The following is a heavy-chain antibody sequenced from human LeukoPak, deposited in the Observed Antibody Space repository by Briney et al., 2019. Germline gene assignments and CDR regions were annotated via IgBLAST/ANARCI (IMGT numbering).Heavy chain of an antibody. V-gene: IGHV6-1*01. CDR2: TYYRSQWYY. CDR1: GDSVSSDSAA. J-gene: IGHJ4*02. CDR3: AREGGYGKVNY. D-gene: IGHD1-1*01. Sequence: SQTLSLTCAISGDSVSSDSAAWNWFRQSPSRGLEWLGRTYYRSQWYYDYALSVRSRIVINPDTPRNQFSLHVNSVTPEDTAVYYCAREGGYGKVNYWGQGTLVTVSS.